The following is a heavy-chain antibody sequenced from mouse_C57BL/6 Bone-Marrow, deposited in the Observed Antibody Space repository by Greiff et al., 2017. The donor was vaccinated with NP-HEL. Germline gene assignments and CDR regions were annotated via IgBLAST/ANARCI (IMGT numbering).Heavy chain of an antibody. CDR1: GFSLTSYG. J-gene: IGHJ1*03. V-gene: IGHV2-5*01. D-gene: IGHD2-4*01. Sequence: QVQLQQSGPGLVQPSQRLSITCTVSGFSLTSYGVHWVRQSPGKGLEWLGVIWRGGSTDYNAAFMSRLSITKDNSKSQVFFKMNSLQADDTAIYYCAKKRGLRRDWYFDVWGTGTTVTVSS. CDR2: IWRGGST. CDR3: AKKRGLRRDWYFDV.